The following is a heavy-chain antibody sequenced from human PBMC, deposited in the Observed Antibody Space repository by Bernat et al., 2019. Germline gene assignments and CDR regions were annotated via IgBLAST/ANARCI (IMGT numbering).Heavy chain of an antibody. CDR3: ARVPQQLGYCFDY. CDR1: GFTVSNNY. V-gene: IGHV3-53*02. CDR2: IYSVGST. D-gene: IGHD6-6*01. J-gene: IGHJ4*02. Sequence: EVQLVETGGGLIQPGGSLRLSCAASGFTVSNNYMSWVRQAPGKGLQWVSVIYSVGSTYYADSVKGRFTISRDNSKNTLYLQMSSLRAEDTAVYYCARVPQQLGYCFDYWGQGTLVTVSS.